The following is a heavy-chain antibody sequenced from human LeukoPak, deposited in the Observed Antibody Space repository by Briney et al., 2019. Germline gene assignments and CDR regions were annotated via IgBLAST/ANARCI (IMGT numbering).Heavy chain of an antibody. CDR1: GFTFSSYA. D-gene: IGHD1-26*01. CDR2: ISGSGGST. Sequence: PGGSLRLSCAASGFTFSSYAMSWVRQAPGKGLEWVSAISGSGGSTYYADSVKGRFTISRDNSKNTLYLQMNSLRAEDTAVYYCAGAGELLPVGDRFDYWGQGTLVTVSS. V-gene: IGHV3-23*01. J-gene: IGHJ4*02. CDR3: AGAGELLPVGDRFDY.